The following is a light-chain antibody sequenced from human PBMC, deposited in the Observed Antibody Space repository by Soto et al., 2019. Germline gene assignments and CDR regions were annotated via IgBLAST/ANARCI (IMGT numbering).Light chain of an antibody. CDR3: QQRSNWLYT. V-gene: IGKV3-11*01. CDR1: QSVSSY. Sequence: EIVLTQSPATLSLSPGERATLSCRASQSVSSYLAWYQQKPGQAPRLLIYDASNRATGIPARFSGSGSGKDFTPTISSLEPEDVVVYYCQQRSNWLYTFGQGTKLEIK. CDR2: DAS. J-gene: IGKJ2*01.